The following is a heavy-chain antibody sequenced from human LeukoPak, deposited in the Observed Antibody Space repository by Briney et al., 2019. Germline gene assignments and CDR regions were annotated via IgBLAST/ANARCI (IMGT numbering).Heavy chain of an antibody. J-gene: IGHJ6*02. CDR3: ARGYSSGYYYYYYGMDV. Sequence: SETLSLTCAVYGGSFSGYYCSWIRQPPGKGLEWIGEINHSGSTNYNPSLKSRVTISVDTSKNQFSLKLSSVTAADTAVYYCARGYSSGYYYYYYGMDVWGQGTTVTVSS. D-gene: IGHD3-22*01. CDR1: GGSFSGYY. V-gene: IGHV4-34*01. CDR2: INHSGST.